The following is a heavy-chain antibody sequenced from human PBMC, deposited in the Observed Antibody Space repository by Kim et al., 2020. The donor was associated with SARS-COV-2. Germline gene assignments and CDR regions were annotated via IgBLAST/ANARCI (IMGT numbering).Heavy chain of an antibody. CDR3: ARAMGITIFGVVIVNWFDP. V-gene: IGHV4-31*03. D-gene: IGHD3-3*01. Sequence: SETLSLTCTVSGGSISSGGYYWSWIRQHPGKGLEWIGYIYYSGSTYYNPSLKSRVTISVHTSKNQFSLKLSSVTAADTAVYYCARAMGITIFGVVIVNWFDPWGQGTLVTVSS. J-gene: IGHJ5*02. CDR2: IYYSGST. CDR1: GGSISSGGYY.